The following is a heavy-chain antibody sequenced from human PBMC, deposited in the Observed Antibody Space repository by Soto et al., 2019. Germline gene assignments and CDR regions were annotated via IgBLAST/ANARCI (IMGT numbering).Heavy chain of an antibody. Sequence: SETLSLTCTLSAGSISSYYWSWIRQPPGKGLEWTGYIYYSGSTNYNPSLKSRVTISVDTSKNQFSLELSSVTAADTAVYYCARESVAPPYYYGMDVWGQGTTVTVSS. CDR3: ARESVAPPYYYGMDV. CDR1: AGSISSYY. CDR2: IYYSGST. V-gene: IGHV4-59*01. J-gene: IGHJ6*02.